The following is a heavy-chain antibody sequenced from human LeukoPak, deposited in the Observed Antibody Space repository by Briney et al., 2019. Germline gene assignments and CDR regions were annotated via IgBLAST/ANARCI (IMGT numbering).Heavy chain of an antibody. V-gene: IGHV3-53*01. CDR1: GFTFNNNA. D-gene: IGHD3-22*01. CDR3: ARVANFYDSSGYYTP. J-gene: IGHJ4*02. Sequence: QPGGSLRLSCAASGFTFNNNAMSWVRQAPGMGLEWISVIYSGGSTHYAASVKGRFTISRDKSKNTVYLQMNNLRVEDTAVYYCARVANFYDSSGYYTPWGQGTLVTVSS. CDR2: IYSGGST.